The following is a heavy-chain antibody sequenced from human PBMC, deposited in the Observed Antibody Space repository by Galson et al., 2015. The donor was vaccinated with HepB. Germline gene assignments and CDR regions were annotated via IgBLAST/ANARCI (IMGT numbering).Heavy chain of an antibody. J-gene: IGHJ4*02. V-gene: IGHV3-21*01. CDR3: ARDLRRHSGWQPFEY. CDR2: ISSSSTYI. CDR1: GFTFSYYS. Sequence: LRLSCAASGFTFSYYSMNWVRQAPGKGLEWVSSISSSSTYIYYADSVKRRFTISRDNAKNSLYLQMNSLRAEDTAVYYCARDLRRHSGWQPFEYWGQGTLVTVSS. D-gene: IGHD6-19*01.